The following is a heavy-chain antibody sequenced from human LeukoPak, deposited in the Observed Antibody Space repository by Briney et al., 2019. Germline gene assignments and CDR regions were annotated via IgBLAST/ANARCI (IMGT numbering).Heavy chain of an antibody. Sequence: SETLSLTCTVSGGSISSYYWSWIRQPAGKGLEWIGRIYTSGSTNYNPSLKSRVTMSVDTSKNQFSLKLSSVTAADTAVYYCAREEPPYSYGDYRVPRYGGAFDIWGQGTMVTVSS. CDR1: GGSISSYY. J-gene: IGHJ3*02. D-gene: IGHD4-17*01. CDR3: AREEPPYSYGDYRVPRYGGAFDI. CDR2: IYTSGST. V-gene: IGHV4-4*07.